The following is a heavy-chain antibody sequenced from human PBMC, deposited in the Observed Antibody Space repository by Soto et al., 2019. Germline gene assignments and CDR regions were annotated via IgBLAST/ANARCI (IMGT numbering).Heavy chain of an antibody. CDR2: INHSGST. J-gene: IGHJ4*02. CDR3: AGVPVVGATIFDD. Sequence: PSETLSLTCAVFGGSFSGYYWSWIRQPPGKGLEWIGEINHSGSTNYNPYLKGRVTISVDTSKKQFSLKMSSVTAADTAVYYCAGVPVVGATIFDDWGQGTQVTVSS. V-gene: IGHV4-34*01. CDR1: GGSFSGYY. D-gene: IGHD1-26*01.